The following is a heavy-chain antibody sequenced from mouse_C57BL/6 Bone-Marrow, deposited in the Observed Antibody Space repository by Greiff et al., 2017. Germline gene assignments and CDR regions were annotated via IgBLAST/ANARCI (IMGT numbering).Heavy chain of an antibody. V-gene: IGHV1-50*01. CDR1: GYTFTSYW. CDR3: ARYPLIGN. J-gene: IGHJ3*02. Sequence: VQLQQPGAELVKPGASVKLSCKASGYTFTSYWMQWVKQRPGQGLEWIGEIDPSDSYTNYNQKFKGKATLTVDTSSSTAYMQLSSLTSEDSAVYYCARYPLIGNWGQGTLVTVSA. D-gene: IGHD6-1*01. CDR2: IDPSDSYT.